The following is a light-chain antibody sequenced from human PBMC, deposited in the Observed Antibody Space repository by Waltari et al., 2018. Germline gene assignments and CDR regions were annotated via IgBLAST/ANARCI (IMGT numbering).Light chain of an antibody. CDR3: QAWDSSTVV. J-gene: IGLJ2*01. V-gene: IGLV3-1*01. Sequence: SYELTQPPSVSVSPGQTASITCSGDKLGDTYACWYQQKPGQSPVLGIDQDSKRPSGIPERFSGSNSGNTATLTISGTQAMDEADYYCQAWDSSTVVFGGGTKLTVL. CDR2: QDS. CDR1: KLGDTY.